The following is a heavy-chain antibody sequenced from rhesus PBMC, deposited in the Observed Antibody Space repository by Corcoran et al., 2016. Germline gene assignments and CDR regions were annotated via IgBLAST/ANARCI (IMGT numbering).Heavy chain of an antibody. CDR3: ARVGTTPNFDS. CDR2: ISYSGST. D-gene: IGHD1-14*01. CDR1: GYSISSGYG. Sequence: QLQLQEAGPGLVKPSETLSLTCAVSGYSISSGYGWSWIRQPTGKGREWIGYISYSGSTNYNPALQRRATISIDTAKSQFSRKLSAGTAADTAVYYCARVGTTPNFDSWGQGVLVTVSS. V-gene: IGHV4-122*02. J-gene: IGHJ4*01.